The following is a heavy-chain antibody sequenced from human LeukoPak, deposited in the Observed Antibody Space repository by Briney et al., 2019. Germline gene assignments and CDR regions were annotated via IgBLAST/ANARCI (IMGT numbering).Heavy chain of an antibody. CDR1: GFTFSSYS. D-gene: IGHD3-10*01. J-gene: IGHJ4*02. Sequence: PGGSLRLSCAASGFTFSSYSMNWVRQAPGKGLEWVSYISSDSRTIYYADSVKGRFTISRDNAKNSLYLQMKSLRDEDTAVYYCARYGSGTSYITNYFDYCGQGTLVTVSS. CDR2: ISSDSRTI. CDR3: ARYGSGTSYITNYFDY. V-gene: IGHV3-48*02.